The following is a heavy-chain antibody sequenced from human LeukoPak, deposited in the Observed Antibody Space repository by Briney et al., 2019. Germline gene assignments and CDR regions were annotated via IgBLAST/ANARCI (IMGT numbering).Heavy chain of an antibody. CDR2: ISRTSSYT. Sequence: PGGSLRLSCAASGFTFSDYYMSWIRQAPGKGLEWVSYISRTSSYTKHADSVKGRFTISRDNSKNTLYLQMNSLRAEDTAVYYCAREDILTGFDYWGQGTLVTVSS. D-gene: IGHD3-9*01. CDR1: GFTFSDYY. V-gene: IGHV3-11*05. J-gene: IGHJ4*02. CDR3: AREDILTGFDY.